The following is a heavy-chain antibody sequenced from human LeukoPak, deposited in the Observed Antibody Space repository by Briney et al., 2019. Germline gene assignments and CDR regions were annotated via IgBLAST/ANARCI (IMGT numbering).Heavy chain of an antibody. CDR3: ARYIIATAYYFDY. CDR1: GGSISSSSYY. V-gene: IGHV4-39*01. J-gene: IGHJ4*02. CDR2: IFYRGTT. D-gene: IGHD1-1*01. Sequence: PSETLSLTCTVSGGSISSSSYYWGWIRQPPGQGLEWIGSIFYRGTTYYNPSLKSRVIISIDTSKNQFSLKLSSVTAADTAVYYCARYIIATAYYFDYWGQGTLVTVSS.